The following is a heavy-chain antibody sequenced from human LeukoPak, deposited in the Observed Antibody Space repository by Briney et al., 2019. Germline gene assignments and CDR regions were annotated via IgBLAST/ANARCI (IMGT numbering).Heavy chain of an antibody. V-gene: IGHV1-69*04. D-gene: IGHD3-3*01. CDR3: ARGDFRSNWFDP. Sequence: SVKVSCKASGGTFSSYAIGWVRQAPGQGLEFMGRIIPVLGIANIAQKFQGRVTLTADKSTSTAYMELNSLRSEGTAVYYCARGDFRSNWFDPWGQGTLVTVSS. CDR1: GGTFSSYA. J-gene: IGHJ5*02. CDR2: IIPVLGIA.